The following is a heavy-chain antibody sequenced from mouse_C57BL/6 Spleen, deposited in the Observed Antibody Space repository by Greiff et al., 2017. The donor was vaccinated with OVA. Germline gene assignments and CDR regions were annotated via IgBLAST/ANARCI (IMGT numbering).Heavy chain of an antibody. CDR1: GYTFTEYT. D-gene: IGHD2-3*01. CDR2: FYPGSGSI. Sequence: QVQLQQSGAELVKPGASVKLSCKASGYTFTEYTIHWVKQRPGQGLEWIGWFYPGSGSIEYNEKFKDKATLTADKSSRPAYMELSSLTAEDSAVYFGARHKGIYDGYGGFAYWGQGTLVTVSA. J-gene: IGHJ3*01. V-gene: IGHV1-62-2*01. CDR3: ARHKGIYDGYGGFAY.